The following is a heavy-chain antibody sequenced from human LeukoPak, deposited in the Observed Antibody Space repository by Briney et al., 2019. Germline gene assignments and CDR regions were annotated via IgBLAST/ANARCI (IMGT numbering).Heavy chain of an antibody. V-gene: IGHV1-69*02. CDR2: IIPILGIA. Sequence: SVKVSCKASGGTFSSYTISWVRQAPGQGLEWMGRIIPILGIANYAQKFQGRVTITADKSTSTAYMELSSLRSEDTAVYYCARHLVGTAMDDDYWGQGTLVTVSS. J-gene: IGHJ4*02. D-gene: IGHD5-18*01. CDR3: ARHLVGTAMDDDY. CDR1: GGTFSSYT.